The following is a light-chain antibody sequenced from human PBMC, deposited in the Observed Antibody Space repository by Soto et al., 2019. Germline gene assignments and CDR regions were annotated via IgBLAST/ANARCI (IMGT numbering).Light chain of an antibody. J-gene: IGKJ5*01. CDR3: QQYGNSPIT. CDR2: DTS. CDR1: QSVSRK. Sequence: EILITHSRXTLCLXXXXXXXVSXXASQSVSRKLVWYQQKPGQAPRLLIYDTSTRATGIPDRFSGSGSGTDFTLTISRLEPEDFAVYYCQQYGNSPITFGQGTRLEI. V-gene: IGKV3-20*01.